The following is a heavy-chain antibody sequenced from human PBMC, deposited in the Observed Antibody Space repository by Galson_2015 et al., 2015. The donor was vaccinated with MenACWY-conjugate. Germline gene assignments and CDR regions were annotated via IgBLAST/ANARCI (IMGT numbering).Heavy chain of an antibody. CDR1: GDSGGSHRAA. Sequence: WAMSGDSGGSHRAAWNWLRLSPSRGLEWLGRTNYRAQWYNENEVSVSGRIAIKPETSKNQFSLQLKSVSPDDTSVYYCATRRPRSGEFEYWDQGLLVTISS. CDR3: ATRRPRSGEFEY. J-gene: IGHJ4*02. D-gene: IGHD2-15*01. V-gene: IGHV6-1*01. CDR2: TNYRAQWYN.